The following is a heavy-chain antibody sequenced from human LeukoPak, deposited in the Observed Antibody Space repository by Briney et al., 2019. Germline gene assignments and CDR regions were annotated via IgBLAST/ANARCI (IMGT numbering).Heavy chain of an antibody. J-gene: IGHJ4*02. CDR2: VNPSGGST. D-gene: IGHD4-17*01. CDR3: ARGSDYGDSPMEKEGDY. V-gene: IGHV1-46*01. CDR1: GYTFTSYY. Sequence: ASVKVSXKASGYTFTSYYMHWVRQAPGQGLEWMGIVNPSGGSTSYAQKFQGRVTMTRDTSTSTVYMELSSLRSEDTAVYYCARGSDYGDSPMEKEGDYWGQGTLVTVSS.